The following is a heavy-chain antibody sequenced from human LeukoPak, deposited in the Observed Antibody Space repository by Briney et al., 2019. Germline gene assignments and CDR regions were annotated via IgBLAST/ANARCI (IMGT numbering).Heavy chain of an antibody. V-gene: IGHV3-48*01. D-gene: IGHD6-19*01. Sequence: GGSLRLSCAASGFTFSTYSMTWVRQAPGKGLEWVSYISSSSSTIYYGGSVKGRFAVSRDNAKNSLYLQMNSLRAEDTAVYYCAKDLLGQWPTVFDYWGQRTLVTVSS. J-gene: IGHJ4*02. CDR3: AKDLLGQWPTVFDY. CDR2: ISSSSSTI. CDR1: GFTFSTYS.